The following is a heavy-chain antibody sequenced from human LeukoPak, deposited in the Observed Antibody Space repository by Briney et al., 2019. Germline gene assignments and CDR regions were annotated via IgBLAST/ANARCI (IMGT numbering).Heavy chain of an antibody. Sequence: SETLSLTCTVSGGSISSYYWIWIRQPPGKGLEWMGDINYSGSTNYNPSLKSRVTIPVDSSKKQISLKLRSVTAAGTAVYYCARQLGSTDWFDPWGQGTLVTVSS. CDR1: GGSISSYY. V-gene: IGHV4-59*01. CDR2: INYSGST. J-gene: IGHJ5*02. D-gene: IGHD2-2*01. CDR3: ARQLGSTDWFDP.